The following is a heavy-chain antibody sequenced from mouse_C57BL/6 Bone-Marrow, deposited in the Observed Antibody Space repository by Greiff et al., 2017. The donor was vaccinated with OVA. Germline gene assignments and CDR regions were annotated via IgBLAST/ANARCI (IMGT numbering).Heavy chain of an antibody. CDR2: IYPGGGYT. V-gene: IGHV1-63*01. Sequence: VRPGTSVKMSCKASGYTFTNYWIGWAKQRPGHGLEWIGDIYPGGGYTNYNEKFKGKATLTADKSSSTAYMQFSSLTSEDSAIYYCAKLGRKRDWYFDVWGTGTTVTVSS. CDR3: AKLGRKRDWYFDV. J-gene: IGHJ1*03. CDR1: GYTFTNYW. D-gene: IGHD4-1*01.